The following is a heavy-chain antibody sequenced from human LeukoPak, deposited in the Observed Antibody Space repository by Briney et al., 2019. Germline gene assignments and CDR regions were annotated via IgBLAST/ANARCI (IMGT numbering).Heavy chain of an antibody. Sequence: SETLSLTCAVYGGSFSGYYWSWIRQPPGKGLEWIGEINHSGSTNYNPSLKSRVTISVDTSKNQFSLKLSSVTAADTAVYYCARGRGSTTYYYYYYGMDVWGQGTTVTVSS. CDR1: GGSFSGYY. D-gene: IGHD4-17*01. CDR3: ARGRGSTTYYYYYYGMDV. CDR2: INHSGST. J-gene: IGHJ6*02. V-gene: IGHV4-34*01.